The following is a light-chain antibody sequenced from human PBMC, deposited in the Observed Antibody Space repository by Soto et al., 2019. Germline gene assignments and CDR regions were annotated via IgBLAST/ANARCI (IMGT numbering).Light chain of an antibody. CDR1: QSISNY. J-gene: IGKJ4*01. Sequence: DIQMTQSPSSLSASVGDRVTITCRASQSISNYLNWYQQKPGKAPKLLIYTASSLQSGVPSRFSGSGSGTDSTLTISSLQPEDFATYYCQQSYSTPLFGGGTKVEIK. V-gene: IGKV1-39*01. CDR2: TAS. CDR3: QQSYSTPL.